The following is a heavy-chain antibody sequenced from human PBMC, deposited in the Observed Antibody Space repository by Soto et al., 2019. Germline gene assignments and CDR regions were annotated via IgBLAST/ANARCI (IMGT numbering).Heavy chain of an antibody. J-gene: IGHJ4*02. CDR3: TSSGYSYAYFRN. CDR2: IKSKTDGGTT. CDR1: GFTFSNAW. V-gene: IGHV3-15*01. Sequence: EVQVVESGGGLVKPGGSLRLSCAASGFTFSNAWMSWVRLAPGKGLEWVGRIKSKTDGGTTDYVAPVKGRSTISRDDSKDTLYLQMNSLKTEDTAVYYCTSSGYSYAYFRNWGQGTLVTVSS. D-gene: IGHD5-18*01.